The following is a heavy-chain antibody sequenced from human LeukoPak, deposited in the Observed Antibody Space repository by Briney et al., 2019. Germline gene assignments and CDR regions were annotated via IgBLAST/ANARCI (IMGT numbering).Heavy chain of an antibody. J-gene: IGHJ5*02. V-gene: IGHV4-39*07. CDR2: IYYSGST. Sequence: SETLSLTCTVSGGSISSSSYYWGWIRQPPGKGLEWIGSIYYSGSTYYNPSLKSRVTISVDTSKNQFSLKLSSVTAADTAVYYCARGMQFTMVRGHSRGWFDPWGQGTLVTVSS. CDR1: GGSISSSSYY. CDR3: ARGMQFTMVRGHSRGWFDP. D-gene: IGHD3-10*01.